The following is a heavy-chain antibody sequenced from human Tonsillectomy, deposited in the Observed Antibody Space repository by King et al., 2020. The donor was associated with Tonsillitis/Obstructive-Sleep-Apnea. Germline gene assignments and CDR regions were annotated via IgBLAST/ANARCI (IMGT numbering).Heavy chain of an antibody. CDR1: GVSISSGGYS. J-gene: IGHJ5*02. CDR3: ARYSTSFNWFDP. D-gene: IGHD2-2*01. Sequence: QLQESGSGLVKPSQTLSLTCAVSGVSISSGGYSWSWIRQPPGKGLEWIGYIYHSGSTYYNPSLNSRVTISVDRSKNQFSLKLSSVTAADTAVYYFARYSTSFNWFDPWGQGTLVTVSS. CDR2: IYHSGST. V-gene: IGHV4-30-2*01.